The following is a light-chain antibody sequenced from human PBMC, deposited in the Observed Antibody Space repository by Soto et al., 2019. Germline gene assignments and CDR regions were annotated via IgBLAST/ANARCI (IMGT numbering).Light chain of an antibody. J-gene: IGKJ5*01. V-gene: IGKV1-5*03. CDR1: QSISSW. Sequence: DIQVTQSPSTLSASVGDRFTITCLAIQSISSWLAWYQQKPCKSPKLLIYQASSLESGVPPRFRATGSGTDNTLSISGLLPEVIAPHYGQQAISFPITFGQGTQVDNK. CDR3: QQAISFPIT. CDR2: QAS.